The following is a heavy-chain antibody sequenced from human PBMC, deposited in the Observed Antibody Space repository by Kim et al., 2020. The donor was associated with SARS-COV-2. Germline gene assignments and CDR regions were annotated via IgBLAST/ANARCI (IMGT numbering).Heavy chain of an antibody. CDR3: ARPCGGDCYSWDY. Sequence: YAQKLKGRVTMTTDTSTSTAYMELRSLGSDDTAVYYCARPCGGDCYSWDYWGQGTLVTVSS. V-gene: IGHV1-18*01. D-gene: IGHD2-21*02. J-gene: IGHJ4*02.